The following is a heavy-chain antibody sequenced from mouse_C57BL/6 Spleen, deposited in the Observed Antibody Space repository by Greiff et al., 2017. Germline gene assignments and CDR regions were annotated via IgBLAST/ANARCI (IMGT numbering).Heavy chain of an antibody. CDR3: ARDYGSSPDY. D-gene: IGHD1-1*01. J-gene: IGHJ2*01. V-gene: IGHV1-64*01. CDR2: IHPNSGST. CDR1: GYTFTSYW. Sequence: QVQLKESGAELVKPGASVKLSCKASGYTFTSYWMHWVKQRPGQGLEWIGMIHPNSGSTNYNEKFKSKATLTVDKSSSTAYMQLSSLTSEDSAVYYCARDYGSSPDYWGQGTTLTVSS.